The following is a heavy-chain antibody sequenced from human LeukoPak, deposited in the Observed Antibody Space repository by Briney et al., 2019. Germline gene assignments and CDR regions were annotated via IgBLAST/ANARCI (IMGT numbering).Heavy chain of an antibody. CDR3: ASASLQSKLDI. D-gene: IGHD4-11*01. Sequence: SETLSLTCAVYGGSFSGYYWSWIRQPPGKGLEWIGEINHSGGTNYNPSLKSRVTISVDTSKNQFSLKLSSVTAADTAVYYCASASLQSKLDIWGQGTMVTVSS. J-gene: IGHJ3*02. CDR2: INHSGGT. CDR1: GGSFSGYY. V-gene: IGHV4-34*01.